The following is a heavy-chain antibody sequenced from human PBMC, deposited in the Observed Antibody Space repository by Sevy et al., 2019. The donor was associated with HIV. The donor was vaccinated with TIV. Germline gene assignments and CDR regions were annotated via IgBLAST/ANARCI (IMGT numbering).Heavy chain of an antibody. CDR2: IEQDGSSE. D-gene: IGHD2-8*01. CDR1: GFTFRTYW. CDR3: AKELYGQCKY. J-gene: IGHJ4*02. V-gene: IGHV3-7*01. Sequence: GGSLRLSCAASGFTFRTYWMTWVRQAPGKGLEWVANIEQDGSSEDYVDSVKGRFTISRDNVENSLFLQMNSLRVEDTAVYFCAKELYGQCKYWGQGTLVTVSS.